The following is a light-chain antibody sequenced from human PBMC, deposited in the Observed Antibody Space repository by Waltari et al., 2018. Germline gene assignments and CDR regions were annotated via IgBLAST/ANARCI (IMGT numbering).Light chain of an antibody. Sequence: EIVMTQSPATLSVSPGEVATLSCRASRAIANTFAWYQQKPGQPLRLLIYDASTRATGIPARFSGSWSGTELTLTITSLQSEDSAVYFCQQFNTRYSFGQGTKLEIK. CDR3: QQFNTRYS. CDR2: DAS. V-gene: IGKV3-15*01. J-gene: IGKJ2*01. CDR1: RAIANT.